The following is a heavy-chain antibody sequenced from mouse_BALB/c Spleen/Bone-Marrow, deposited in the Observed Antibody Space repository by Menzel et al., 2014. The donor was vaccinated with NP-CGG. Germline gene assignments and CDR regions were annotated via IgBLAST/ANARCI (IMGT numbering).Heavy chain of an antibody. CDR3: ARWNYGSSRNYAMDY. CDR1: GYSITSDYA. D-gene: IGHD1-1*01. CDR2: ISYSGST. J-gene: IGHJ4*01. V-gene: IGHV3-2*02. Sequence: DVKLQESGPGLVKPSQSLSLTCTVTGYSITSDYAWNWIRQFPGNKLEWMGYISYSGSTSYNPSLKSRISITRDTSKNQFFLQLNSVTTEDTATYYCARWNYGSSRNYAMDYWGQGTSVTVSP.